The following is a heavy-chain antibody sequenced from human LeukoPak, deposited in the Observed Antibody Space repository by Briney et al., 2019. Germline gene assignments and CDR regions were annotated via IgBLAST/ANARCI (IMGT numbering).Heavy chain of an antibody. CDR2: INPSGGST. CDR1: GYTFTNYY. D-gene: IGHD5-18*01. J-gene: IGHJ4*02. Sequence: ASVKVSCKASGYTFTNYYMHWVRQAPGQGLEWMGIINPSGGSTMYAQKFQDRDTMTWDTSTSTVYMELSSLRSEDTAVYYCARGYRHGDYWGQGALVTVSS. CDR3: ARGYRHGDY. V-gene: IGHV1-46*01.